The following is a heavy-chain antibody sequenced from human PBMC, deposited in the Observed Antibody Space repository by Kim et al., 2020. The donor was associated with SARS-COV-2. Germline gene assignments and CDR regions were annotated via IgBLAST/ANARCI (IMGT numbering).Heavy chain of an antibody. CDR2: IIPLFGTT. CDR1: GGTSSRYA. Sequence: SVKVSCKASGGTSSRYAISWVRQAPGQGLEWMGAIIPLFGTTNYAQKFHGRVTITADESTSTAYMELSSLRSEDTAMYYCAFSTCSPSCYYWFDPWGQGTLVTVSS. V-gene: IGHV1-69*13. J-gene: IGHJ5*02. CDR3: AFSTCSPSCYYWFDP. D-gene: IGHD2-2*01.